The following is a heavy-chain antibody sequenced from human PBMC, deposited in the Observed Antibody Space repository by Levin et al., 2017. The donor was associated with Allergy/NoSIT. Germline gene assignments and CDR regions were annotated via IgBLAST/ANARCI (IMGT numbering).Heavy chain of an antibody. J-gene: IGHJ3*02. D-gene: IGHD1-26*01. CDR2: ITNSGRT. CDR3: AKGLSSGSPYRAFDM. V-gene: IGHV3-23*01. CDR1: GFTFSNYA. Sequence: GESLKISCAASGFTFSNYAMSWVRQAPGKGLEWVSAITNSGRTYYADSVKGRFTISRDSSKDTLFLQMNSLRAEDTAVYYCAKGLSSGSPYRAFDMWGQGTLVTVSS.